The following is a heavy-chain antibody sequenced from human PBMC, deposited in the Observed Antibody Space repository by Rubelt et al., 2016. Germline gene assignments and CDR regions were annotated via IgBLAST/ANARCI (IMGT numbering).Heavy chain of an antibody. CDR3: AHALNYRSGTYYLDY. Sequence: QITLKESGPTLVKSKQTLTLTCTFSGFSLSTSGVGVGWIRQPPEKALEWLALIHWDADKRYSPSLKSRLTIPKDTAKNQVVLTMTNMDPVDTATYYWAHALNYRSGTYYLDYWGQGTLVTVSS. J-gene: IGHJ4*02. D-gene: IGHD3-10*01. CDR2: IHWDADK. V-gene: IGHV2-5*02. CDR1: GFSLSTSGVG.